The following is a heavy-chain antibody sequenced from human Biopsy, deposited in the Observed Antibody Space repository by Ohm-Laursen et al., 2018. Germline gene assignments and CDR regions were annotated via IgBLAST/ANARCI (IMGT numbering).Heavy chain of an antibody. Sequence: SLRLSCAASGFTFSTYALNWVRQAPGRGLECVASITHAGFVYYEESLKGRLTISRDNAKNSLFLQMNSLRIEDTAFYYCAAGDNTYKLLHWGQGTLVTVSS. CDR2: ITHAGFV. CDR3: AAGDNTYKLLH. J-gene: IGHJ4*02. V-gene: IGHV3-69-1*02. CDR1: GFTFSTYA. D-gene: IGHD3-10*01.